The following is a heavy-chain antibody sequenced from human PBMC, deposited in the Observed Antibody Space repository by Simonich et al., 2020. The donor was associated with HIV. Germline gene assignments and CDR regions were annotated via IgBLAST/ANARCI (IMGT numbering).Heavy chain of an antibody. CDR1: GFSFTSYW. D-gene: IGHD2-2*01. J-gene: IGHJ4*02. CDR3: VRRQPRTYNFDY. V-gene: IGHV5-51*03. CDR2: IYLGDSDT. Sequence: EVQLVQSGAEVKMPGESLKISCKGSGFSFTSYWIAWVRQRPGKGREWRGIIYLGDSDTRYSPSFQGQVTMSADTSISTAYLQWSSLKASDTAMYYCVRRQPRTYNFDYWGQGTLVTVSS.